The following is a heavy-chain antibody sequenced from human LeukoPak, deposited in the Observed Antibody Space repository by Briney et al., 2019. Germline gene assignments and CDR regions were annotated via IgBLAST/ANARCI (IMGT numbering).Heavy chain of an antibody. CDR3: ARVIDY. Sequence: GGSLRLSCAASGFTFSSYAMSWVRQAPGKGLEWVANIKQDGSEKYYLDSVKGRFTISRDSAKNSLYLQMSSLRAEDTAVYYCARVIDYWGQGTLVTVSS. J-gene: IGHJ4*02. CDR2: IKQDGSEK. V-gene: IGHV3-7*03. CDR1: GFTFSSYA.